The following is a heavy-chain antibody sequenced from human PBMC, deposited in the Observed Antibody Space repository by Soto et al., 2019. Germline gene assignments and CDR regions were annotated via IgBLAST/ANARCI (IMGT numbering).Heavy chain of an antibody. J-gene: IGHJ4*02. Sequence: SETLSLTCAVYGGSFSGYYWSWIRQPPGKGLEWIGEINHSGSTNYNPSLKSRVTISVDTSKNQFSLKLSSVTAADTAVYYCARGGWYDILTGYSRPIDYWGQGTLVTVSS. D-gene: IGHD3-9*01. CDR2: INHSGST. CDR3: ARGGWYDILTGYSRPIDY. V-gene: IGHV4-34*01. CDR1: GGSFSGYY.